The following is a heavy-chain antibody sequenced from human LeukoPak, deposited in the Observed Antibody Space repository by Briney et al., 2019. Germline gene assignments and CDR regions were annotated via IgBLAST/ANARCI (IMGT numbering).Heavy chain of an antibody. D-gene: IGHD5-12*01. J-gene: IGHJ6*03. CDR1: GYSISNGYY. CDR2: IHYSGST. Sequence: PSETLSLTCSVSGYSISNGYYWGWIRQPPGKGLEWIGYIHYSGSTHYNPSLKSRVTISVDTSKNQASLKLRSVTAADTAVYYCARTTEGYAGGPGYSYYYYMDVWGKGTTVTISS. CDR3: ARTTEGYAGGPGYSYYYYMDV. V-gene: IGHV4-61*01.